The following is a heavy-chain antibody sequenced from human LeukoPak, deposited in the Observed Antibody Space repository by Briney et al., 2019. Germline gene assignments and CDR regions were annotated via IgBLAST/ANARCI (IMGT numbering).Heavy chain of an antibody. CDR3: AKDLYYYDSSGYHYFDY. Sequence: GGSLRLSCAASGFTFSSYGMHWVRQAPGKGLEWVAFIRYDGSNKYYADSVKGRFTISRDNSKSTLYLQMNSLRAEDTAVYYCAKDLYYYDSSGYHYFDYWGQGTLVTVSS. CDR1: GFTFSSYG. CDR2: IRYDGSNK. D-gene: IGHD3-22*01. J-gene: IGHJ4*02. V-gene: IGHV3-30*02.